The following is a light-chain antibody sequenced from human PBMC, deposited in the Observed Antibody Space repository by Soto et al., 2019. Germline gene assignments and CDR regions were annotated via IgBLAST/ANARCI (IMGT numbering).Light chain of an antibody. V-gene: IGKV1-39*01. J-gene: IGKJ1*01. Sequence: DIQMTQSPSSLSASVGDRVTITCRASQDIRNYLVWYQQKADKAPNLLIYAASSLQGGVPSRFTGSGSGTDFTLTISSLQPEDYATYYCQQTYSIPLTFGQGTKADI. CDR3: QQTYSIPLT. CDR1: QDIRNY. CDR2: AAS.